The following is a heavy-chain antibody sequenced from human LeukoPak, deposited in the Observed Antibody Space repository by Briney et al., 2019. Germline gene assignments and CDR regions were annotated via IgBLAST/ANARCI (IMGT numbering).Heavy chain of an antibody. CDR3: ARLPQWGGTYHFDY. V-gene: IGHV5-51*01. CDR1: GYSFTTYW. D-gene: IGHD1-26*01. J-gene: IGHJ4*02. CDR2: ISPDDSDI. Sequence: GESLKISCKGSGYSFTTYWIAWVRQMPGRGLEWMGIISPDDSDIRYSPSFQGQVTISADKSISTAYLQWSSLKASDTAMYYCARLPQWGGTYHFDYWGQGTLLTVSS.